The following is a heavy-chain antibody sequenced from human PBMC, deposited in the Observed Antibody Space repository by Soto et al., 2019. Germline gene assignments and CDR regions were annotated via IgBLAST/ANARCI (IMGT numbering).Heavy chain of an antibody. Sequence: SETLSLTCAVSGYSISSGYYWGWIRQPPGKGLEWIGSIYHSGSTYYNPSLKSRVTISVDTSKNQFSLKLSSVTAADTAVYYCARDRRWELPPNWFDPWGQGTLVTVSS. D-gene: IGHD1-26*01. CDR2: IYHSGST. J-gene: IGHJ5*02. CDR3: ARDRRWELPPNWFDP. V-gene: IGHV4-38-2*02. CDR1: GYSISSGYY.